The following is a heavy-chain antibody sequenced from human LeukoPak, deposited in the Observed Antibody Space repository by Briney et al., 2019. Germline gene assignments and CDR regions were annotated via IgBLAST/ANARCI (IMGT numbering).Heavy chain of an antibody. CDR1: GFMFRNYW. J-gene: IGHJ6*04. CDR3: SRALEV. Sequence: GGSLRLSCEVSGFMFRNYWMDWVRQAPGRGLEWVANINQDGSEKYFVDSVKGRFTISRDNAKNSLYLQMNSLRDEDTAVYYCSRALEVWGKGTTVTASS. V-gene: IGHV3-7*01. CDR2: INQDGSEK.